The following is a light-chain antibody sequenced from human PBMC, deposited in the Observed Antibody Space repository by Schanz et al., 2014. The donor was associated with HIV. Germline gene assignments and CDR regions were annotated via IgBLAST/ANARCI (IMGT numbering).Light chain of an antibody. V-gene: IGKV1-5*03. CDR3: QRYNSYSHT. CDR1: PGVSRW. Sequence: DTQLTQSPTTLSASVGDTVTITCRASPGVSRWLAWYQQKPGKAPKLLISQASRLEDGVPSRFRGSGSGTVFTLTITSLQPDDFATYYCQRYNSYSHTFGQGTNLEI. CDR2: QAS. J-gene: IGKJ2*01.